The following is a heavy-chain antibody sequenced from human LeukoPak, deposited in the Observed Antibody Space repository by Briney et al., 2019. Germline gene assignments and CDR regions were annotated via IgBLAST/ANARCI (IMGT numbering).Heavy chain of an antibody. J-gene: IGHJ1*01. CDR3: AKSGDASGAEYFQH. V-gene: IGHV3-9*01. D-gene: IGHD2-21*02. Sequence: PGGSLRLSCVASGFTFDDYAMHWVRQAPGKGLEWVSGISWNSGSIGYADSVKGRFTISRDNAKNSLYLQMNSLRAEDTALYYCAKSGDASGAEYFQHWGQGTLVTVSS. CDR1: GFTFDDYA. CDR2: ISWNSGSI.